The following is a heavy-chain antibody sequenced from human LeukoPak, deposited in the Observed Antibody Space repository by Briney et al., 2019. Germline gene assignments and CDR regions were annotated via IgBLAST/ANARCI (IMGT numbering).Heavy chain of an antibody. D-gene: IGHD4-23*01. CDR3: ATHYGGNSARFDP. J-gene: IGHJ5*02. CDR1: GYTFTSYY. CDR2: INPSGGST. Sequence: ASVRVSCKASGYTFTSYYMHWVRQAPGQGPEWVAIINPSGGSTSYAKKVQGRVTMTRDTTTSTVYMEMSSLRSEDTAVYYCATHYGGNSARFDPWGQGTLVTVSS. V-gene: IGHV1-46*01.